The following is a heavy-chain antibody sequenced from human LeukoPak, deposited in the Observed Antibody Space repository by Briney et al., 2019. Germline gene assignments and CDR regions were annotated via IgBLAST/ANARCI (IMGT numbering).Heavy chain of an antibody. CDR1: VFTFSSYA. J-gene: IGHJ5*02. D-gene: IGHD3-10*01. CDR2: ISYDGSNK. V-gene: IGHV3-30*04. Sequence: QSGGALRLSCAASVFTFSSYAMHWVRQAPGKGLERVAAISYDGSNKYYADSVKGRFTISRDNSKNTLYLQMNRLRAEDAAVYYWARGRGVTMVRGLKANRFDPWGQETLVTVSS. CDR3: ARGRGVTMVRGLKANRFDP.